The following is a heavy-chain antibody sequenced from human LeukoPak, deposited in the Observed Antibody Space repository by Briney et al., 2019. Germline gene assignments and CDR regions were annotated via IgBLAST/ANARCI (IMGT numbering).Heavy chain of an antibody. CDR1: GGSISSGGYY. V-gene: IGHV4-31*03. CDR3: ARRKKAVPAAISDYYYYMDV. Sequence: ASQTLSLTCTVSGGSISSGGYYWSWIRQHPGKGLGWIGYIYYSGSTYYNPSLKSRVTISVDTSKNQFSLKLSSVTAADTAVYYCARRKKAVPAAISDYYYYMDVWGKGTTVTVSS. J-gene: IGHJ6*03. CDR2: IYYSGST. D-gene: IGHD2-2*01.